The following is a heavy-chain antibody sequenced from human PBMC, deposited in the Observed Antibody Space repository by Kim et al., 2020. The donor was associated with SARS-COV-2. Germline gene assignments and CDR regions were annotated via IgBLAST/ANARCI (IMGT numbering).Heavy chain of an antibody. CDR2: IKEDGSEK. CDR3: ARINWVTLTGYFDL. D-gene: IGHD1-20*01. V-gene: IGHV3-7*03. Sequence: GGSLRLSCAGSGFTFSRYWMNWVRQTPGKGLEWLANIKEDGSEKYYVESLKGRFTISRDIAKNSLYLQMNNVRAEDTALYYCARINWVTLTGYFDLWGRGTLVTVSS. J-gene: IGHJ2*01. CDR1: GFTFSRYW.